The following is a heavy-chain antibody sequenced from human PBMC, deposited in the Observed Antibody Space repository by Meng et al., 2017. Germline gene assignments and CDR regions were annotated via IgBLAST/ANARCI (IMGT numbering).Heavy chain of an antibody. J-gene: IGHJ4*02. V-gene: IGHV3-53*02. CDR1: GFTVSSNY. D-gene: IGHD1-1*01. Sequence: EVQLVETGGGLIQPGGYLLLSCAASGFTVSSNYMSWVRQVPGKGLEWVSVIYSGGSTYYADSVKGRFTISRDNSKITLYLQMNSLRAEDTAVYYCARDWRYWGQGTLVTVSS. CDR2: IYSGGST. CDR3: ARDWRY.